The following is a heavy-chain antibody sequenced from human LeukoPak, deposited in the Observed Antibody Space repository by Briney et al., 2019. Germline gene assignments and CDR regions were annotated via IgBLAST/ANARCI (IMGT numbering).Heavy chain of an antibody. J-gene: IGHJ3*02. V-gene: IGHV1-69*04. CDR3: AREGAVEMATKLGAFDI. D-gene: IGHD5-24*01. CDR2: IIPILGIA. CDR1: GGTFSSYA. Sequence: SVKVSCKASGGTFSSYAISWVRQAPGQGLEWMGRIIPILGIANYAQKFQGRVTITADKSTSTAYMELSSLRSEDTAVYYCAREGAVEMATKLGAFDIWGQGTMVTVSS.